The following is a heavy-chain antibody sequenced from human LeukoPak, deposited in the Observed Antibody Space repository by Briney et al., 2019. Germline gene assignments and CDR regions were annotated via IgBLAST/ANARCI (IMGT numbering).Heavy chain of an antibody. V-gene: IGHV4-34*01. CDR2: IHDSGGT. J-gene: IGHJ4*02. CDR3: ARARPQYYYLTTGYHTTIYTPFDY. CDR1: GGSFSGYY. Sequence: SETLSLTCVVDGGSFSGYYWSWLRQPPGKGLEWIGGIHDSGGTNYISSLKSRVTISVDTSKNEFSLKLNSVTAADTAVYYCARARPQYYYLTTGYHTTIYTPFDYWGQGTLVTVSS. D-gene: IGHD3-22*01.